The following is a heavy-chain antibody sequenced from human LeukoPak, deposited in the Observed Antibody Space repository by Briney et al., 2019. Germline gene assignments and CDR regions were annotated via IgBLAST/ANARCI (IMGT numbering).Heavy chain of an antibody. CDR2: ISYDGSNK. CDR1: GFTFSSYG. J-gene: IGHJ4*02. D-gene: IGHD5-18*01. Sequence: PGGSLRLSCAASGFTFSSYGMHWVRQAPGKGLEWVAVISYDGSNKYYAGSVKGRFTISRDNAKNSLYLQMNSLRAEDTAVYYCARARQWRYSYGYWEPYYFDYWGQGTLVTVSS. V-gene: IGHV3-30*03. CDR3: ARARQWRYSYGYWEPYYFDY.